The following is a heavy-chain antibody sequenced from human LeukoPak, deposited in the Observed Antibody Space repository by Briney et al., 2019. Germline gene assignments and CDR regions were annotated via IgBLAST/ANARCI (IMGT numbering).Heavy chain of an antibody. Sequence: SETLSLTCTVSGGSISSYYWGWIRQPPGKGLEWIGSIYYSGSTYYNPSLKSRVTISVDTSKNQFSLKLSSVTAADTAMYYCARDVHIYGNAFGIWGQGTMVTVSS. D-gene: IGHD1-1*01. CDR2: IYYSGST. CDR1: GGSISSYY. V-gene: IGHV4-39*02. CDR3: ARDVHIYGNAFGI. J-gene: IGHJ3*02.